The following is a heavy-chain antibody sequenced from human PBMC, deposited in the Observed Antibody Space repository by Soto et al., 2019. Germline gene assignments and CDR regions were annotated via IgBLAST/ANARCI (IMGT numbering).Heavy chain of an antibody. Sequence: QVQLVESGGGLVKPGGSLRLSCAASGFTFSDYYMSWIRQAPGKGLEWVSYISSSSSYTNYADSVKGRFTISRDNAKNSLYLQLNSLRAEDTAVYYCARVVSGYDSGDYWGQGTLVTVSS. V-gene: IGHV3-11*06. CDR3: ARVVSGYDSGDY. CDR1: GFTFSDYY. J-gene: IGHJ4*02. CDR2: ISSSSSYT. D-gene: IGHD5-12*01.